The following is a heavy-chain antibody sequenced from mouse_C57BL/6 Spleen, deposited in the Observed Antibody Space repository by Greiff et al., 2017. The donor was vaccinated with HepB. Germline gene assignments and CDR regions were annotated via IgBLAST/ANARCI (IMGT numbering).Heavy chain of an antibody. D-gene: IGHD3-2*02. V-gene: IGHV1-81*01. Sequence: VKLQESGAELARPGASVKLSCKASGYTFTSYGISWVKQSTGQGLEWIGEIYPRSGNTYYNEKFKGKATLTADKSSSTAYMELRSLTSEDSAVYFCASTAEGTVGFADWGQGTLVTVAA. J-gene: IGHJ3*01. CDR1: GYTFTSYG. CDR3: ASTAEGTVGFAD. CDR2: IYPRSGNT.